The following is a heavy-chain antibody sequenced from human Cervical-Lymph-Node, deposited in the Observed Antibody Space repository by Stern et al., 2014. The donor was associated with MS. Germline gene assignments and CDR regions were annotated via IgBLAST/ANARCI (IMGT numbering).Heavy chain of an antibody. CDR1: GFTFSTYA. CDR2: ISSNGGFT. Sequence: EDQLVESGGDLVQPGGSLRLSCSASGFTFSTYALHWVRQAPGKGLEYVSVISSNGGFTYYADSVKGRFTISRDNSKNALYLQMSSLRAEDTAIYYCVTYLVAAIPWGLGTLVTVSS. V-gene: IGHV3-64D*06. J-gene: IGHJ5*02. CDR3: VTYLVAAIP. D-gene: IGHD6-25*01.